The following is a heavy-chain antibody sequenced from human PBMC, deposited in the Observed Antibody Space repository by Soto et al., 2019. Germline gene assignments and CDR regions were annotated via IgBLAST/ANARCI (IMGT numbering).Heavy chain of an antibody. CDR2: ISSSGSTI. V-gene: IGHV3-11*01. CDR3: ASSTGPDYYFDY. CDR1: GFTFSDYY. J-gene: IGHJ4*02. Sequence: GGSLRLSCAASGFTFSDYYMGWIRQAPGKGLEWVSYISSSGSTIYYADSVKGRFTISRDNAKNSLYLQMNSLRAEDTAVYYCASSTGPDYYFDYWGQGTLVTVSS.